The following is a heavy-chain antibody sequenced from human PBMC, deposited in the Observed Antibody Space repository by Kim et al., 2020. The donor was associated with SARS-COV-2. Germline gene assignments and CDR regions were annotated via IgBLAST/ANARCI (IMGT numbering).Heavy chain of an antibody. V-gene: IGHV4-31*02. D-gene: IGHD3-10*01. Sequence: YYNPSLKSRGTISVDTSKNQFSLKLSSVTAADTAVYYCAREGNPYWYFDLWGRGTLVTVSS. J-gene: IGHJ2*01. CDR3: AREGNPYWYFDL.